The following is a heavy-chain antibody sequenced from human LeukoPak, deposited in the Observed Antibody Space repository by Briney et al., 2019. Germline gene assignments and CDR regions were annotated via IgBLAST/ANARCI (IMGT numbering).Heavy chain of an antibody. Sequence: GGSLRLSCAASGFTFSNYWMHWVRQAPGKGLEWVSYISSSGSTIYYADSVKGRFTISRGNAKNSLYLQMNSLRAEDTAVYYCARTYYDFWSGYLYYFDYWGQGTLVTVSS. V-gene: IGHV3-11*01. CDR2: ISSSGSTI. CDR1: GFTFSNYW. CDR3: ARTYYDFWSGYLYYFDY. D-gene: IGHD3-3*01. J-gene: IGHJ4*02.